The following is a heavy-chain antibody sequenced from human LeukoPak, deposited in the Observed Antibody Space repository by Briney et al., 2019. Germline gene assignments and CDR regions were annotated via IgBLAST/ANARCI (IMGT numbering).Heavy chain of an antibody. J-gene: IGHJ4*02. D-gene: IGHD5-12*01. V-gene: IGHV3-23*01. CDR1: GFTSTNYA. Sequence: GGSLRLSCAASGFTSTNYAMNWVRQAPGKGLEWVSVLIGSSGSTDYADSVKGRFTISRDNSKNTVFLQMNSLRAEDTAIYFCAKGAYDYIEIGYFDSWGQGTLVTVSS. CDR2: LIGSSGST. CDR3: AKGAYDYIEIGYFDS.